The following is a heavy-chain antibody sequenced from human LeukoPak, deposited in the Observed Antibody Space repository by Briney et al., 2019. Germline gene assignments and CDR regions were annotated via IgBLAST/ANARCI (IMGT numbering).Heavy chain of an antibody. V-gene: IGHV3-48*02. CDR2: ITSSSSTI. CDR1: GFTFSSYS. Sequence: GGSLRLSCAASGFTFSSYSMNWVRQAPGKGLEWISYITSSSSTIYSADSVKGRFTISRDNAKNSLYLQMNSLRDVDTAVYYCARRYDFWSGYLDYWGQGTLVTVSS. CDR3: ARRYDFWSGYLDY. D-gene: IGHD3-3*01. J-gene: IGHJ4*02.